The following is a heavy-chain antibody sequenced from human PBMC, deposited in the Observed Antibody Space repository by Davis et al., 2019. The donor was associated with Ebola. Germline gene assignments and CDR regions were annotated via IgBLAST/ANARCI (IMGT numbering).Heavy chain of an antibody. D-gene: IGHD3-3*01. CDR2: IKQDGSEK. J-gene: IGHJ4*02. CDR3: AREASYYDFWSGTNLPYFDY. V-gene: IGHV3-7*01. CDR1: GFTFSNYW. Sequence: GESLKISCVASGFTFSNYWMTWVRQAPVRGLEWVANIKQDGSEKQYVDSVRGRFTISRDNSKNTLYLQMNSLRAEDTAVYYCAREASYYDFWSGTNLPYFDYWGQGTLVTVSS.